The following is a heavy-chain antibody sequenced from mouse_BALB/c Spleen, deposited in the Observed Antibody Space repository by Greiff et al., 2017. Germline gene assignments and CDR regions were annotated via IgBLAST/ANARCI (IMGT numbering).Heavy chain of an antibody. CDR1: GFTFSSFG. J-gene: IGHJ4*01. Sequence: EVKVVDSGGGLVQPGGSRKLSCAASGFTFSSFGMHWVRQAPEKGLEWVAYISSGSSTIYYADTVKGRFTISRDNPKNTLFLQMTSLRSEDTAMCYCESSKGYYAMDYWGQGTSVTVSS. CDR2: ISSGSSTI. V-gene: IGHV5-17*02. CDR3: ESSKGYYAMDY.